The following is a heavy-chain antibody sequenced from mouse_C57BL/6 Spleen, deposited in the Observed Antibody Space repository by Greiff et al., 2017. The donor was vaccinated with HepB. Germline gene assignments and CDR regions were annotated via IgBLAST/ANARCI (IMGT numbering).Heavy chain of an antibody. V-gene: IGHV2-2*01. CDR1: GFSLTSYG. CDR2: IWSGGST. CDR3: ARNEGQLRLAWFAY. Sequence: VQGVESGPGLVQPSQSLSITCTVSGFSLTSYGVHWVRQSPGKGLEWLGVIWSGGSTDYNAAFISRLSISKDNSKSQVFFKMNSLQADDTAIYYCARNEGQLRLAWFAYWGQGTLVTVSA. J-gene: IGHJ3*01. D-gene: IGHD3-2*02.